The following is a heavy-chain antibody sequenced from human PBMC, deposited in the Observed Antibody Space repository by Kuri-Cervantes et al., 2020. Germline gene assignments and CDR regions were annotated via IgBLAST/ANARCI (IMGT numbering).Heavy chain of an antibody. CDR1: GFTFSSYA. J-gene: IGHJ4*02. CDR2: ISGSGGST. D-gene: IGHD3-9*01. Sequence: GGSLRLSCAASGFTFSSYAMSWVRQAPGKGLEWVSAISGSGGSTYYADSVKGRFTISRDNSKNTLYLQMNSLRAEDTAVYYCAKGKAYYDILTGFGYFDYWGQGTLVTVSS. CDR3: AKGKAYYDILTGFGYFDY. V-gene: IGHV3-23*01.